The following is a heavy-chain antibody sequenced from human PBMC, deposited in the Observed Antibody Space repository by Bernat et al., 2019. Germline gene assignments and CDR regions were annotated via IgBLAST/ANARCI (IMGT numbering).Heavy chain of an antibody. CDR3: ASRYCSSTSCHYYYYMDV. V-gene: IGHV1-3*01. J-gene: IGHJ6*03. CDR1: GYTFTSYA. Sequence: QVQLVQSGAEVKKPGASVKVSCKASGYTFTSYAMHWVRQAPGQRLEWMGWINAGNGNTKYSQKFQGRVTITRDTSASTAYMELSSLRSEDTAVYYCASRYCSSTSCHYYYYMDVWGKGTTATVSS. D-gene: IGHD2-2*01. CDR2: INAGNGNT.